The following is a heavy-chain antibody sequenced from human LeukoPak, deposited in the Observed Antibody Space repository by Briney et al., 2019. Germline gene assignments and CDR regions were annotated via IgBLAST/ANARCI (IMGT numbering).Heavy chain of an antibody. V-gene: IGHV1-69*01. J-gene: IGHJ3*02. CDR3: ATIVVVPAAISYDAFDI. D-gene: IGHD2-2*02. CDR2: IIPIFGTA. Sequence: GASVKVSCEASGGTFSSYAISWVRQAPGQGLEWMGGIIPIFGTANYAQKFQGRVTITADESTSTAYMELSSLRSEDTAVYYCATIVVVPAAISYDAFDIWGQGTMVTVSS. CDR1: GGTFSSYA.